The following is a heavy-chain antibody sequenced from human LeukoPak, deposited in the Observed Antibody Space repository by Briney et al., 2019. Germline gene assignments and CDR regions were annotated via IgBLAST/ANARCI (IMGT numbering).Heavy chain of an antibody. J-gene: IGHJ4*02. CDR3: AREVAVAGVDLDY. Sequence: GGPLRLSCAASGFTFSSYSMNWVRQAPGKGLEWVSYISSSSGTTYYADSVKGRFTISRDNAKNSLYLQMNSLRAEDTAVYYCAREVAVAGVDLDYWGQGTLVTVSS. CDR2: ISSSSGTT. CDR1: GFTFSSYS. V-gene: IGHV3-48*04. D-gene: IGHD6-19*01.